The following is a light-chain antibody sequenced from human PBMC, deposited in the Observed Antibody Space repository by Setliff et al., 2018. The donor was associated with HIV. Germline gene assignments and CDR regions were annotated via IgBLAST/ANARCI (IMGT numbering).Light chain of an antibody. V-gene: IGLV3-21*04. CDR1: NLGGKS. CDR2: YDT. CDR3: QVWDPTSDHAV. J-gene: IGLJ2*01. Sequence: SYELTQPPSVSVAPGQTARITCGGNNLGGKSVHWYQQKPGQAPILVIYYDTNRPSGIPERFSGSNSGDTATLTISRVDVGDEADYHCQVWDPTSDHAVFGGGTQLTVL.